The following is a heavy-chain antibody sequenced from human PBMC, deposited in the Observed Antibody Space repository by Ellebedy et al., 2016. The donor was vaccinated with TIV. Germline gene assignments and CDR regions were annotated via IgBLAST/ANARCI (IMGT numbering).Heavy chain of an antibody. CDR2: IRNDGNNA. D-gene: IGHD3-10*01. J-gene: IGHJ5*01. Sequence: PGGSLRLSCAASGFTFGSYSMHWVRQAPGKGLEWVAAIRNDGNNAYYADSVKGRFTISKENSKNTLYLQMNSLRAEDTALYYCARWYGSGTYYLDPWGQGTLVTVSS. V-gene: IGHV3-33*08. CDR1: GFTFGSYS. CDR3: ARWYGSGTYYLDP.